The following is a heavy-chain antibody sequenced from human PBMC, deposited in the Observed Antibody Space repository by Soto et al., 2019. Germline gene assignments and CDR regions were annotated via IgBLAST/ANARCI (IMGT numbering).Heavy chain of an antibody. D-gene: IGHD3-3*01. CDR2: INPNSGGT. J-gene: IGHJ4*02. CDR3: ARGGFLEWLFHFDY. Sequence: ASVKVSCKASGYTFTGYYMHWVRQAPGQGLEWMGWINPNSGGTNYEQKFQGWVTMTRDTSISTAYMELSRLRSDDTAVYYCARGGFLEWLFHFDYWGQGTLVTVSS. CDR1: GYTFTGYY. V-gene: IGHV1-2*04.